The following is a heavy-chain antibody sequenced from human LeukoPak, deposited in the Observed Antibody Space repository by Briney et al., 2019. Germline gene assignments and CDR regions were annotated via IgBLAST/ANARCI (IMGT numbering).Heavy chain of an antibody. D-gene: IGHD4-23*01. V-gene: IGHV5-51*01. J-gene: IGHJ4*02. CDR2: IYPGDSDT. Sequence: GESLKISCKGSGYSFTSYWIGWVRQMPGKGLEWMGIIYPGDSDTRYSPSFQGQVTISSDKSISTAYLHWNSLNAPHTARYYITGPLYGGHNYFDYWGQGNPGTVSS. CDR3: TGPLYGGHNYFDY. CDR1: GYSFTSYW.